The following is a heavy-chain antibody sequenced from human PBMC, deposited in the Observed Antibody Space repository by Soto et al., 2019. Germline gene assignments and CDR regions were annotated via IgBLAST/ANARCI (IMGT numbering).Heavy chain of an antibody. J-gene: IGHJ4*01. V-gene: IGHV3-23*01. CDR2: ISSSGGNT. D-gene: IGHD1-26*01. Sequence: EVQLLEAGGGLVQPGGSLRLSCGASGFTFSSYAMSWVRQAPGKGLEWVSAISSSGGNTHYADSVKGRFTISRDHSQNTVYLRSNSLRAEGTAVYCLAILLDHSATRYFSCLGPGTLVTVFS. CDR3: AILLDHSATRYFSC. CDR1: GFTFSSYA.